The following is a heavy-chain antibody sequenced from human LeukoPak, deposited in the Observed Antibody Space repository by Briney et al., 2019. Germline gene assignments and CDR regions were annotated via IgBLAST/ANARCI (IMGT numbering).Heavy chain of an antibody. D-gene: IGHD1-26*01. CDR2: INHSGST. CDR1: GGSFSGYY. Sequence: ASETLSLTCAVYGGSFSGYYWSWIRQPPGKGLEWIGEINHSGSTNYNPSLKSRVTISVDTSKNQFSLKLGSVTAADTAVYYCARHSGGTYYVNFDPWGQGTLVTVSS. CDR3: ARHSGGTYYVNFDP. V-gene: IGHV4-34*01. J-gene: IGHJ5*02.